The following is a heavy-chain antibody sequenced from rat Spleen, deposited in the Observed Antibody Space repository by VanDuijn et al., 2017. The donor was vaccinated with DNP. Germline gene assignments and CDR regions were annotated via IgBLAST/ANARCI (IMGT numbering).Heavy chain of an antibody. J-gene: IGHJ4*01. CDR1: GFTFNYYW. CDR3: ARVGDRHYGGDGDVLDV. V-gene: IGHV5-31*01. CDR2: ITSGSGST. Sequence: EVQLVESGGGLVQPGRSLKLSCAASGFTFNYYWMAWVRQVPGKGLEWIASITSGSGSTSYLDSVRGRFSISRDDAKDTLSLQMNSLRSEDTATYYCARVGDRHYGGDGDVLDVWGQGTSVTVSS. D-gene: IGHD1-1*01.